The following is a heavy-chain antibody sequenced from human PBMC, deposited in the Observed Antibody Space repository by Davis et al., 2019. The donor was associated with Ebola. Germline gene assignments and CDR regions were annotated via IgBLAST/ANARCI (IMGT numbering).Heavy chain of an antibody. Sequence: GESLKISCAASGFNFRSYGMHWVRQAPDKGLEWVAVIWYDGSRKYYGDSVKGRFTISRDNAKNSLYLQMNSLRAEDTAVYYCARSSIAARPGYYYGMDVWGQGTTVTVSS. D-gene: IGHD6-6*01. J-gene: IGHJ6*02. V-gene: IGHV3-33*01. CDR2: IWYDGSRK. CDR1: GFNFRSYG. CDR3: ARSSIAARPGYYYGMDV.